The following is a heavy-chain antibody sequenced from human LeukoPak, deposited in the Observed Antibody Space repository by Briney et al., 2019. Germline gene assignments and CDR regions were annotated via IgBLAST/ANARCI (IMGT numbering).Heavy chain of an antibody. J-gene: IGHJ4*02. CDR1: GFTFSSYW. CDR3: AKDPLWFGELLSLSYYFDY. D-gene: IGHD3-10*01. Sequence: GSLRLSCAASGFTFSSYWMSWVRQAPGKGLEWEANIKQDGSEKYHVDSVKGRFTISRDNAKNSLYLQMNSLRAEDTAVYYCAKDPLWFGELLSLSYYFDYWGQGTLVTVSS. CDR2: IKQDGSEK. V-gene: IGHV3-7*01.